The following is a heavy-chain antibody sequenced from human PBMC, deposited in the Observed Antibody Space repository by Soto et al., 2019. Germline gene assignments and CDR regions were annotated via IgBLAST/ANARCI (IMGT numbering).Heavy chain of an antibody. D-gene: IGHD1-26*01. CDR1: GFTFSSYA. V-gene: IGHV3-23*01. Sequence: EVQLLESGGGLVQPGGSLRLSCAASGFTFSSYAMRWGRQAPGKGLEWVSAISGSGGSTYYADSVKGRFTISRDNSKNTVYLQMNSLRGEDTDVYYCARRGSGSYYDYWGQGTLVNVSS. J-gene: IGHJ4*02. CDR2: ISGSGGST. CDR3: ARRGSGSYYDY.